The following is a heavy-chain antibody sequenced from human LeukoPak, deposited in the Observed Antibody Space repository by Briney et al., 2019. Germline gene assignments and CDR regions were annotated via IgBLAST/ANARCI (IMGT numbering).Heavy chain of an antibody. V-gene: IGHV4-39*07. CDR1: GGSIRSSHYH. CDR2: IYYSGST. Sequence: SETLSLTCTVSGGSIRSSHYHWGWIRQPPGKGLEWIGSIYYSGSTYYNPSLKSRVTISVDTSKNQFSLNLSSVTAADTAVYYCARVMEGDKEGPRITLILVDPNNWFDPWGQGTLVTVSS. J-gene: IGHJ5*02. D-gene: IGHD3-22*01. CDR3: ARVMEGDKEGPRITLILVDPNNWFDP.